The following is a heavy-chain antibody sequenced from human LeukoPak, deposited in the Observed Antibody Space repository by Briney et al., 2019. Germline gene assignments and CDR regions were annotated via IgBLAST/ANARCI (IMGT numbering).Heavy chain of an antibody. CDR1: GGPISSYY. V-gene: IGHV4-59*01. CDR2: IYYSGST. J-gene: IGHJ4*02. CDR3: ARGSSSSWGDFDY. Sequence: PSETLSLTCTVSGGPISSYYWSWIRQPPGKGLEWIGYIYYSGSTNYNPSLKSRVTISVDTSKNQFSLKLSSVTAADTAVYYCARGSSSSWGDFDYWGQGTLVTVSS. D-gene: IGHD6-13*01.